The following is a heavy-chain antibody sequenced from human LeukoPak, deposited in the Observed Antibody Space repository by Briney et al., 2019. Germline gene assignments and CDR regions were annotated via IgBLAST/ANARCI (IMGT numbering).Heavy chain of an antibody. V-gene: IGHV3-30*02. CDR3: AKDPYGGTYPSYFDC. CDR2: LRYDGSTA. Sequence: PGGSLSLSCAASGFTPSSYGMNWVRQAPGKGLDWVAFLRYDGSTAFYEDSVKGRFTISRDSSKNTLYLQMNSLTPADTAIYYCAKDPYGGTYPSYFDCWGQGTLVTVSS. CDR1: GFTPSSYG. J-gene: IGHJ4*02. D-gene: IGHD1-26*01.